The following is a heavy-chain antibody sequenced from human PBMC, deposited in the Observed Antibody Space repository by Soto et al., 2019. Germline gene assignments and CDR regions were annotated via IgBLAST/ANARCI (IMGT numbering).Heavy chain of an antibody. CDR1: GESFSGYY. D-gene: IGHD1-7*01. Sequence: QVHLQQRGAGLLKPSETLSLNCVVSGESFSGYYWSWIRQTPGMGLEWIGEVDHRGSTTYNPSFKNRASISIDSSKNLCSLELTSVTAADTAVYFCARYEYGNSLYGVDVWGQGPRVTVSS. V-gene: IGHV4-34*02. CDR3: ARYEYGNSLYGVDV. J-gene: IGHJ6*02. CDR2: VDHRGST.